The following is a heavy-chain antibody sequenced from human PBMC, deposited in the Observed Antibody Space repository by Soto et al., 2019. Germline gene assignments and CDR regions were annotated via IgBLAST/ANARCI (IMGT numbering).Heavy chain of an antibody. CDR2: IIPIFGTA. CDR1: GGTFSSYA. V-gene: IGHV1-69*01. Sequence: QVQLVQSGAEVKKPGSSVKVSCKASGGTFSSYAISWVRQAPGQGLEWMGGIIPIFGTANYAQKFQGRVTITADESTSTAYMKLSSLRSEDTAVYYCARDLGFEYSSSSALDYWGQGTLVTVSS. J-gene: IGHJ4*02. CDR3: ARDLGFEYSSSSALDY. D-gene: IGHD6-6*01.